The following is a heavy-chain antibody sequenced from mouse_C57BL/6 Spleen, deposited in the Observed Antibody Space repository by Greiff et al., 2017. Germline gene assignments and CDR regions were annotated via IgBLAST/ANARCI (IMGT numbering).Heavy chain of an antibody. Sequence: QVQLQQPGTELVKPGASVKLSCKASGYTFTSYWMHWVKQRPGQGLEWIGNINPNYGTTSYNQKFKGKATLTVDQSSSTAYMQLNSLTSEDSAVYYCARGDGYFDYWGQGTTLTVSS. J-gene: IGHJ2*01. CDR3: ARGDGYFDY. V-gene: IGHV1-53*01. CDR2: INPNYGTT. CDR1: GYTFTSYW. D-gene: IGHD2-3*01.